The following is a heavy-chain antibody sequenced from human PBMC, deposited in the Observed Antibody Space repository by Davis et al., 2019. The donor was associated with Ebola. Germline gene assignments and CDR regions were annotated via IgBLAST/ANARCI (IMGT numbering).Heavy chain of an antibody. V-gene: IGHV4-34*01. Sequence: SETLSLTCAVYGGSFSGYYWSWIRQRPGKGLEWIGEINHSGSTNYNPSLKSRVTISVDTSKNQFSLKLSSVTAADTAVYYCARGYGDYYFDYWGQGTLVTVSS. CDR2: INHSGST. J-gene: IGHJ4*02. D-gene: IGHD4-17*01. CDR3: ARGYGDYYFDY. CDR1: GGSFSGYY.